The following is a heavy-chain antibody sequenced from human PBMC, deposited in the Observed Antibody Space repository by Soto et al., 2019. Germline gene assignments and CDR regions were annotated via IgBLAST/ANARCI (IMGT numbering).Heavy chain of an antibody. CDR1: GGSISSNSW. D-gene: IGHD1-26*01. CDR3: ASSVGATRRKYFDY. V-gene: IGHV4-4*02. Sequence: SETLSLTCAVSGGSISSNSWWNWVRQPPGKGLEWIGEIYHTGSTNYNPSLKSRVTLSVDKSKSQFSLKLSSVTAADTAVYYCASSVGATRRKYFDYWGQGTLVTVSS. J-gene: IGHJ4*02. CDR2: IYHTGST.